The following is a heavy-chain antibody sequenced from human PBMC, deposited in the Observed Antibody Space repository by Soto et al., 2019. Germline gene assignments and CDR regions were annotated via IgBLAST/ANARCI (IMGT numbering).Heavy chain of an antibody. CDR2: ISSSGSTI. J-gene: IGHJ4*02. CDR1: GFTFSDYY. V-gene: IGHV3-11*01. Sequence: LRLSCAASGFTFSDYYMSWIRQAPGKGLEWISYISSSGSTIYYADSVKGRFTISRDNAKNSLYLQMNSLRAEDTAVYYCARVAATPGAFFDYWGQGTLVTVSS. CDR3: ARVAATPGAFFDY. D-gene: IGHD2-15*01.